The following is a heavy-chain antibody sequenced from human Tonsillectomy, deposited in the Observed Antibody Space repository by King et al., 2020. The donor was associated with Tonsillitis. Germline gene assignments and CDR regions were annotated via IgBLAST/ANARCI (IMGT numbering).Heavy chain of an antibody. CDR1: GFTFSDYG. V-gene: IGHV3-33*06. J-gene: IGHJ3*02. CDR2: LSHDGSAK. Sequence: QVQLVESGGGVVQPGRSLRISCAASGFTFSDYGMHWVRQAPGKGLECVATLSHDGSAKYYADSVKVRFTISRDNSKNTLYLRMSSLRAADTAIYYCANLPIDSFDSWGQGTMVTVSS. CDR3: ANLPIDSFDS.